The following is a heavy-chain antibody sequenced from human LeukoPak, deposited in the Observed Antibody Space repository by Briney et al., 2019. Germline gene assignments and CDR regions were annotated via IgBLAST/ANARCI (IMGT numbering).Heavy chain of an antibody. Sequence: GGSLRLSCAASGFTFGSYWMSWVRQAPGKGLEWVANIKQDGSEKYYVDSVKGRFTISRDNAQNSLFLQMNSLRAEDTAVYYCARDAESGYDRFDHWGQGTLVTVSS. V-gene: IGHV3-7*01. CDR2: IKQDGSEK. CDR3: ARDAESGYDRFDH. D-gene: IGHD5-12*01. J-gene: IGHJ4*02. CDR1: GFTFGSYW.